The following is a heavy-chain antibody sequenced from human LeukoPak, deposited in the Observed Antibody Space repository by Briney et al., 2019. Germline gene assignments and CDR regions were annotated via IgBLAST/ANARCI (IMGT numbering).Heavy chain of an antibody. D-gene: IGHD3-10*01. Sequence: GGSLRLSCAASGFTFSSYSMNWVRQAPGKGLEWVSSISSSSSYIYYADSVKGRFTISRDNAKNSLYLQMNSLRAEDTAVYYCARDPNTYHYGSGLIFDYWGQGTLVTVSS. J-gene: IGHJ4*02. CDR1: GFTFSSYS. V-gene: IGHV3-21*01. CDR2: ISSSSSYI. CDR3: ARDPNTYHYGSGLIFDY.